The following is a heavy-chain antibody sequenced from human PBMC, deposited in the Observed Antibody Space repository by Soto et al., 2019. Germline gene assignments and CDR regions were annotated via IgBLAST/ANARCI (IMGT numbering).Heavy chain of an antibody. CDR2: INAGNGKT. V-gene: IGHV1-3*05. J-gene: IGHJ4*02. CDR1: GYTFTSYA. D-gene: IGHD4-17*01. CDR3: ARMTTVVTLDY. Sequence: QVQLVQSGAEEKKPGASVKVSCKASGYTFTSYAMHWVRQAPGQRLEWMGWINAGNGKTKYSQKFQGRVTITRDTSASTAYMEPSSLRSEDTAVYYCARMTTVVTLDYWGQGTLVTVSS.